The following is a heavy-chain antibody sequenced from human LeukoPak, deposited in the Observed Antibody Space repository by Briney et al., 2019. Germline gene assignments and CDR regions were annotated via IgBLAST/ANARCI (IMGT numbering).Heavy chain of an antibody. J-gene: IGHJ5*02. Sequence: ETLSLTCTVSGGSISSYYWSWIRPPAGKGLEWIGRIYTSGSITYDPSLKSRVSMSVDTSKNQFSLKLSSVTAADTAVYYCARDSGTTGEVKFDPWGQGTLVTVSS. V-gene: IGHV4-4*07. CDR2: IYTSGSI. CDR1: GGSISSYY. D-gene: IGHD3-10*01. CDR3: ARDSGTTGEVKFDP.